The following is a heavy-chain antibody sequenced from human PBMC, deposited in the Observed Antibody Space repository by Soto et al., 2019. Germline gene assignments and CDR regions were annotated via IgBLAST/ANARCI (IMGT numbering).Heavy chain of an antibody. V-gene: IGHV3-48*03. D-gene: IGHD3-3*01. J-gene: IGHJ6*02. CDR1: GFTFSSYE. CDR3: ARDLARFLEWSSPNYYYYGMDV. CDR2: ISSSGSTI. Sequence: GRSLRLSCAASGFTFSSYEMNWVRQAPGKGLEWVSYISSSGSTIYYADSVKGRFTISRDNAKNSLYLQMNSLRAEDTAVYYCARDLARFLEWSSPNYYYYGMDVWGQGTTVTVSS.